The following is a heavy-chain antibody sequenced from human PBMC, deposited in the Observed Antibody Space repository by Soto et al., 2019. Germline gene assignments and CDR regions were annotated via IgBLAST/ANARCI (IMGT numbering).Heavy chain of an antibody. CDR1: GFTFSSYA. Sequence: PGGSLRLSCAASGFTFSSYAMSWVRQAPGKGLEWVSAISGSCGSAYYADSVKGRFTISRDNSKNTLYLQMNSLRAEDTAVYYCAKVLGSGSSLGDYWGQGTLVTVSS. V-gene: IGHV3-23*01. CDR3: AKVLGSGSSLGDY. J-gene: IGHJ4*02. D-gene: IGHD3-10*01. CDR2: ISGSCGSA.